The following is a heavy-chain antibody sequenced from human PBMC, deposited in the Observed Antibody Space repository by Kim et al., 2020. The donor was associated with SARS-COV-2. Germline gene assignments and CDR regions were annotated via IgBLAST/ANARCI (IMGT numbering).Heavy chain of an antibody. V-gene: IGHV3-48*02. CDR3: ARDSPNIPGHF. D-gene: IGHD3-10*01. Sequence: IFYADSVKGRFTISRDNAKNSLLLQMNNLRDEDTAIYYCARDSPNIPGHFCGQGTLVTVSS. CDR2: I. J-gene: IGHJ4*02.